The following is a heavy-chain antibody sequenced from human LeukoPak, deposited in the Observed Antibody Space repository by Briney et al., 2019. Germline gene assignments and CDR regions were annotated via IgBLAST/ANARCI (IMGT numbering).Heavy chain of an antibody. CDR2: INPNSGST. J-gene: IGHJ5*02. V-gene: IGHV1-2*02. Sequence: ASVKVSCKASGYTFTGYYMHWVRQAPGQGLEWMGWINPNSGSTNYAQKFQGRVTMTRDTSISTAYMELSRLRSDDTAVYYCARDDYYDSSGYLGWFDPWGQGTLVTVSS. CDR3: ARDDYYDSSGYLGWFDP. CDR1: GYTFTGYY. D-gene: IGHD3-22*01.